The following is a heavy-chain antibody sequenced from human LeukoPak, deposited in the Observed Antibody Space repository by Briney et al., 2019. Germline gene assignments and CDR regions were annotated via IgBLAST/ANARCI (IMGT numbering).Heavy chain of an antibody. Sequence: GGSLRLSCAVSGFPFSIYEMNWVRQAPGKGLEWVSNIGSSGTTIYYADSVKGRFSISRDNAKSSLYLQMNSLRVQDTACYYCALLGVASDFYYWGQGAPVTVSS. J-gene: IGHJ4*02. D-gene: IGHD6-19*01. CDR2: IGSSGTTI. CDR3: ALLGVASDFYY. V-gene: IGHV3-48*03. CDR1: GFPFSIYE.